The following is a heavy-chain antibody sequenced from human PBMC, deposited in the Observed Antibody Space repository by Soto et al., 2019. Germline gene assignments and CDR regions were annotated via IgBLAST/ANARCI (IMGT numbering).Heavy chain of an antibody. CDR1: GFTFSSYW. CDR3: ARDSXYDFWSGYYTQGPNFDY. Sequence: PGGSLRLSCAASGFTFSSYWMSWVRQAPGKGLEWVANIKQDGSEKYYVDSVKGRFTISRDNAKNSLYLQMNSLRAEDTAVYYCARDSXYDFWSGYYTQGPNFDYWGQGTLVTVSS. D-gene: IGHD3-3*01. CDR2: IKQDGSEK. V-gene: IGHV3-7*03. J-gene: IGHJ4*02.